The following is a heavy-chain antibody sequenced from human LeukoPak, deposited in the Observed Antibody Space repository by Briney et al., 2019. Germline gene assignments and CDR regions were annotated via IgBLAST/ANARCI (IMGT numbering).Heavy chain of an antibody. D-gene: IGHD5-18*01. CDR2: IYHSGST. CDR3: ARVAYSYADFDY. J-gene: IGHJ4*02. CDR1: GYSISSGYY. V-gene: IGHV4-38-2*02. Sequence: PSETLSLTCTVSGYSISSGYYWGWIRQPPGKGLEWIGSIYHSGSTYYNPSLKSRVTISVDTSKNQFSLKLSSVTAADTAVYYCARVAYSYADFDYWGQGTLVTVSS.